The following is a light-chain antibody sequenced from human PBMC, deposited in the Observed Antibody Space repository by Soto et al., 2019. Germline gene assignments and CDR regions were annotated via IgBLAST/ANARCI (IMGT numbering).Light chain of an antibody. CDR3: QQYNSYSGT. CDR1: QSISSW. Sequence: DIQMTQSPSTLSASVGDRVTITCRASQSISSWLAWYQQKPGKAPKLLIYKASSLESGVPSRFSGSGSGTEFTLTISSLQPDNLATYYCQQYNSYSGTFGQGTKLEIQ. CDR2: KAS. J-gene: IGKJ2*01. V-gene: IGKV1-5*03.